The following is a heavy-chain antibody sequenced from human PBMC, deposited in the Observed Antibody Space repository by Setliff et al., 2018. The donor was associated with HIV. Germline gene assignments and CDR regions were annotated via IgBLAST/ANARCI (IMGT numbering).Heavy chain of an antibody. V-gene: IGHV3-74*01. CDR2: INNDTTTT. CDR3: AMFSSSSG. Sequence: GGSLRLSCAASGFTFSRYWMHWVRQALGQGLVWVSGINNDTTTTTYADSVKGRFSISRDNAKNTLYLQMNGLRGEDTAVYYCAMFSSSSGWGQGTQVTVSS. D-gene: IGHD6-6*01. J-gene: IGHJ4*02. CDR1: GFTFSRYW.